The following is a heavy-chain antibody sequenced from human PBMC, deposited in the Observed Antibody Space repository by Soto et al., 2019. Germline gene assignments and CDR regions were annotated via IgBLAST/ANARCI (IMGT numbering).Heavy chain of an antibody. V-gene: IGHV4-39*01. D-gene: IGHD1-1*01. J-gene: IGHJ4*02. CDR1: GGSISSPSYN. CDR3: ATVASTHFDS. CDR2: FFYGGRT. Sequence: QVQLQQSGPGLLKPSETLSLTCTVSGGSISSPSYNWGWVRQPPGKGPEWIGSFFYGGRTHYSPSLESRLSISGDTARSQVSLIVTSGTAADTAVYYCATVASTHFDSWGQGALVVVSS.